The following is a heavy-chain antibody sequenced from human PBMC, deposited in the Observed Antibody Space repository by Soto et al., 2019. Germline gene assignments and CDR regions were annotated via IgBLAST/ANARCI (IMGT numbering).Heavy chain of an antibody. J-gene: IGHJ4*02. CDR1: GFTFSSYG. Sequence: GGSLRLSCAASGFTFSSYGMHWVRQAPGKGLEWVAVISYDGSNKYYADSVKGRFTISRDNSKNTLYLQMNSLRAEDTAVYYCAKGLSYCGGDCSYYFDYWGQGTLVTVSS. CDR2: ISYDGSNK. V-gene: IGHV3-30*18. CDR3: AKGLSYCGGDCSYYFDY. D-gene: IGHD2-21*01.